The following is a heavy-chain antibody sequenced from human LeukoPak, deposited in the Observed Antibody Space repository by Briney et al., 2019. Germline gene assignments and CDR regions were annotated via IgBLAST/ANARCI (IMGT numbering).Heavy chain of an antibody. CDR3: AKARRMVTSYFDY. V-gene: IGHV3-30*18. Sequence: GGSLRLSCAASGFTFSSYGMHWVRQAPGKGLEWVAVISYDGSNKYYADSVEARFTISRDNSKNTLYLQMNSLRAEDTAVYYCAKARRMVTSYFDYWGQGTLVTVSS. CDR2: ISYDGSNK. J-gene: IGHJ4*02. CDR1: GFTFSSYG. D-gene: IGHD5-18*01.